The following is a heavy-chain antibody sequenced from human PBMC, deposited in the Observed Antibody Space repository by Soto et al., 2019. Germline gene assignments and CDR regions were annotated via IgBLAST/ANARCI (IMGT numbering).Heavy chain of an antibody. CDR3: AKDSWYFDL. Sequence: GGSLRLSCEASGFVFTNFWMHWVRHVPGKGLAWVARIDTSGHSTNYAESVKGRFTISRDNAKNTVSLQMNSLRVEDTGVYYCAKDSWYFDLWSQGSQVTVSA. D-gene: IGHD6-13*01. J-gene: IGHJ4*02. V-gene: IGHV3-74*01. CDR2: IDTSGHST. CDR1: GFVFTNFW.